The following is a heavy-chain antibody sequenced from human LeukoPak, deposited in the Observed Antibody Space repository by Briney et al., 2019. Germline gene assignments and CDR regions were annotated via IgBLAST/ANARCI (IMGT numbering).Heavy chain of an antibody. CDR1: GHSFSDYP. J-gene: IGHJ4*02. V-gene: IGHV1-2*06. D-gene: IGHD3-10*01. CDR3: ARGGSGSGYLYYFDY. Sequence: ASVKVSCKASGHSFSDYPMHGLRLAPGQGLEWMGRIDFNSGGTTYAHNFQGRVTMTRDTSINTVYMELSGLTSDDTAVYYCARGGSGSGYLYYFDYWGQGTLVSVPS. CDR2: IDFNSGGT.